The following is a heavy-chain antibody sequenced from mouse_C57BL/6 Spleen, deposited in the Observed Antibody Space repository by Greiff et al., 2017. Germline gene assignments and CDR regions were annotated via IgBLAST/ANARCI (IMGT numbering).Heavy chain of an antibody. CDR2: ISSGSSTI. J-gene: IGHJ1*03. D-gene: IGHD1-1*01. V-gene: IGHV5-17*01. CDR1: GFTFSDYG. CDR3: ARRNYGSSSLSYWYFDV. Sequence: DVKLVESGGGLVKPGGSLKLSCAASGFTFSDYGMHWVRQAPEKGLEWVAYISSGSSTIYYADTVKGRFTISRDNAKNTLFLQMTSLRSEDTAMYYCARRNYGSSSLSYWYFDVWGTGTTVTVSS.